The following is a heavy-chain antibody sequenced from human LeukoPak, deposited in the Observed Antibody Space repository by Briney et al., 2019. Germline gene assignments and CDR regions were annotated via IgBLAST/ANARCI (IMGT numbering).Heavy chain of an antibody. CDR3: ARGDDSGYYDYFDY. Sequence: GGSLRLSCAASGFTVDSNYLSWVRQAPGRGLEWVSTIYTGGNTYYAASVKGRFTISRDFSKNTVFLHMNSLRAEDTAMYYCARGDDSGYYDYFDYWGQGALVTVSS. J-gene: IGHJ4*02. V-gene: IGHV3-53*01. D-gene: IGHD3-22*01. CDR1: GFTVDSNY. CDR2: IYTGGNT.